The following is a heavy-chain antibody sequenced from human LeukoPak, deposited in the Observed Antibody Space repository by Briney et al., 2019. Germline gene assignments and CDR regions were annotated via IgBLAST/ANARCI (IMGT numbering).Heavy chain of an antibody. Sequence: GGSLRLSCAASGFIFSSYAMSWVRQAPGKGLEWVSTISGSGGSTYYANSVKGRFTISRDNSKNTVYLQMNSLRAEDTAVYYCAKDRSSINDVCHGDFDYWGQGTLVTVSS. J-gene: IGHJ4*02. D-gene: IGHD2-8*01. V-gene: IGHV3-23*01. CDR1: GFIFSSYA. CDR3: AKDRSSINDVCHGDFDY. CDR2: ISGSGGST.